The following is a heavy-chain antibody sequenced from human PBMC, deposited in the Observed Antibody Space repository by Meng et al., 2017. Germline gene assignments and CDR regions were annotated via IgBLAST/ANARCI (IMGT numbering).Heavy chain of an antibody. CDR1: GYTFTSYD. V-gene: IGHV1-8*01. D-gene: IGHD5-18*01. CDR3: ARGPGYSYGPDAFDI. CDR2: MNPNSGNT. J-gene: IGHJ3*02. Sequence: ASVKVSCKASGYTFTSYDINWVRQATGQGLEWMGWMNPNSGNTGYAQKFQGRVTITADESTSTAYMELSSLRSEDTAVYYCARGPGYSYGPDAFDIWGQGTMVTVSS.